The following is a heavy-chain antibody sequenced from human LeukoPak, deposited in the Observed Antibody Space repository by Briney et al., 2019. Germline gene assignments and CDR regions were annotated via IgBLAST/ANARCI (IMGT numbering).Heavy chain of an antibody. Sequence: ASVKVSCKASGYTFTSYGISWVRQAPGQGLEWMGWISAYNGNTNYAQKLQGRVTMTTDTSTSTAYMELRSLRSDDTAVYYCARRGRGFLEWLLPTFDYWGQGTLVTVSS. CDR3: ARRGRGFLEWLLPTFDY. V-gene: IGHV1-18*01. CDR1: GYTFTSYG. D-gene: IGHD3-3*01. CDR2: ISAYNGNT. J-gene: IGHJ4*02.